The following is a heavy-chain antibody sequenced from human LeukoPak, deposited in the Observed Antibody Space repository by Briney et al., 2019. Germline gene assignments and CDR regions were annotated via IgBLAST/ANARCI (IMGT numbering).Heavy chain of an antibody. J-gene: IGHJ4*02. D-gene: IGHD3-22*01. CDR3: IADTAESSAYPFDY. Sequence: GGSLRLSCAASGFTFTYAWMSWVRQAPGKGLECAGRIISKTSGGTTEYAAPVKGRITISRDDSTDTVYLQMNSLKTEDTAVYYCIADTAESSAYPFDYWGQGTTVTVSS. CDR2: IISKTSGGTT. CDR1: GFTFTYAW. V-gene: IGHV3-15*01.